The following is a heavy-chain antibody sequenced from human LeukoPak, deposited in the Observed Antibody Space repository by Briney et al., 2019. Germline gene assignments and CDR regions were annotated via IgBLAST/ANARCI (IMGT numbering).Heavy chain of an antibody. CDR3: ARGVYDSIYWFDP. CDR2: IYYSGRT. Sequence: SETLSLTCTVSGGSISSGDYYWSWIRQHPGKGLEWIGHIYYSGRTYYNPSLKSRVTISVDTSKNQFSLKLASVTAADTAVYYCARGVYDSIYWFDPWGQGTLDTVSS. J-gene: IGHJ5*02. CDR1: GGSISSGDYY. D-gene: IGHD2-8*01. V-gene: IGHV4-31*03.